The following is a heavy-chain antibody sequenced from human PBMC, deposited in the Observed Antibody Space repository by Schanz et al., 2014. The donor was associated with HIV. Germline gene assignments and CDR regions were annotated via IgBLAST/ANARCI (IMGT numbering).Heavy chain of an antibody. CDR1: GGTFSSHA. V-gene: IGHV1-18*01. J-gene: IGHJ4*02. D-gene: IGHD5-12*01. CDR3: ARGAAEMATMTPWRY. CDR2: ISAYNGNT. Sequence: QVQLVQSGAEVKKPGSSVKVSCKASGGTFSSHAISWVRQAPGQGLEWMGWISAYNGNTNYAQKLQGRVTMTTDTSTSTAYMDLRSLRSDDTAVYYCARGAAEMATMTPWRYWGQGTLVTVSS.